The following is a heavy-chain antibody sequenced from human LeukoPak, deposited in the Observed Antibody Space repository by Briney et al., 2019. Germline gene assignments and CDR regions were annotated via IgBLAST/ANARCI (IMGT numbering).Heavy chain of an antibody. CDR2: MNPNSGNT. V-gene: IGHV1-8*02. D-gene: IGHD5-18*01. CDR1: GYTFTSYD. J-gene: IGHJ5*02. Sequence: ASVKVSCKASGYTFTSYDINWVRQATGQGLEWMGWMNPNSGNTGYAQKFQGRVTMTRNTSITTAYVELSTLTSEDTAIYYCARGGYSYGYGNWFDPWGQGTLVTVSS. CDR3: ARGGYSYGYGNWFDP.